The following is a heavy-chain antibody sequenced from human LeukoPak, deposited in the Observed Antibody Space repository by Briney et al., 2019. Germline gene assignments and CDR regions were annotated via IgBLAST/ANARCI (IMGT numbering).Heavy chain of an antibody. D-gene: IGHD2-15*01. CDR3: VRGYSFGPYGMDV. J-gene: IGHJ6*02. V-gene: IGHV3-64D*09. CDR1: GFPFSSYA. CDR2: ISDSGGST. Sequence: GGSLRLSCSASGFPFSSYAMHWVREAPGKGLEYVSAISDSGGSTYYADSVKGRYTISRDNSKNTLYLQMSSLRAEDTAVYFCVRGYSFGPYGMDVWGQGTTVTVSS.